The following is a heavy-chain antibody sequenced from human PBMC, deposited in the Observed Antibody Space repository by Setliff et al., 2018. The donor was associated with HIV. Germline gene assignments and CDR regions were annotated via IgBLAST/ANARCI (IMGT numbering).Heavy chain of an antibody. CDR2: MYYTESP. J-gene: IGHJ4*02. CDR1: GGYVSDSSYY. CDR3: ARQGFVPLGVHQFDS. D-gene: IGHD3-16*01. V-gene: IGHV4-39*01. Sequence: SETLSLTCRVSGGYVSDSSYYWGWIRQAPGKGLEWIGSMYYTESPYYNPSFINRVTISIDTSKNQFSLSLRSVTAADSAVYCCARQGFVPLGVHQFDSWGQGTLVTVSS.